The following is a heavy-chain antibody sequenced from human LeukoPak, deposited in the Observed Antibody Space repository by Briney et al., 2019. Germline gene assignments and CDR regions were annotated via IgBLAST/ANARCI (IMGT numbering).Heavy chain of an antibody. CDR2: IWYDGSNK. D-gene: IGHD3-16*02. CDR1: GVSLSSYW. V-gene: IGHV3-33*01. Sequence: GGALRLSCAAPGVSLSSYWTCRGCEALGTGLWSVAVIWYDGSNKYSADSVKGRFTISRDNSKNTLYLQMNSLRAEDTAAYYCARSRRVGGVIVPFDYWGQGTLVTVSS. CDR3: ARSRRVGGVIVPFDY. J-gene: IGHJ4*02.